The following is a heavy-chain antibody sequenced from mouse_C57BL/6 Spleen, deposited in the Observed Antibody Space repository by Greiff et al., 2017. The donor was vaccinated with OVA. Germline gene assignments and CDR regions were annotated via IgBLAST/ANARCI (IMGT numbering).Heavy chain of an antibody. CDR2: ISDGGSYT. Sequence: EVQRVESGGGLVKPGGSLKLSCAASGFTFSSYAMSWVRQTPEKRLEWVATISDGGSYTYYPDNVKGRFTISRDNAKNNLYLQMSHLKSEDTAMYYCARGYYGSSMDYWGQGTSVTVSS. J-gene: IGHJ4*01. CDR1: GFTFSSYA. CDR3: ARGYYGSSMDY. V-gene: IGHV5-4*01. D-gene: IGHD1-1*01.